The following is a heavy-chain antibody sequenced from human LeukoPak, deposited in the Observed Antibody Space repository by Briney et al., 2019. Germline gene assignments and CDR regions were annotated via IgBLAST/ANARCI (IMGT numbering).Heavy chain of an antibody. CDR1: GGSFSGYY. Sequence: SETLSLTCAVYGGSFSGYYWSWIRQPPGKGLEWIGEINHSGSTNYNPSLKSRVTISVDTSKNQFSLKLSSVTAADTAVYYCARLGTYYDYVWGSYRQYHFDYWGQGTLVTVSS. CDR3: ARLGTYYDYVWGSYRQYHFDY. V-gene: IGHV4-34*01. D-gene: IGHD3-16*02. CDR2: INHSGST. J-gene: IGHJ4*02.